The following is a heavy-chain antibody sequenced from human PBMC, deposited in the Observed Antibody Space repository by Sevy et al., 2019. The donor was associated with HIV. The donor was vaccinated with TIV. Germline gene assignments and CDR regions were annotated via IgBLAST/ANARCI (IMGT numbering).Heavy chain of an antibody. D-gene: IGHD1-1*01. CDR1: GGSISSYF. Sequence: HSETLSLTCSVSGGSISSYFWTWVRQSPGKGLEWIGNIYFTGNTDYSPCLKSRVTLSLDTSKSQFSLTLKSVTAADTAIYFCARDSTTRPRVLDYWGQGTLVTVSS. V-gene: IGHV4-59*01. CDR3: ARDSTTRPRVLDY. CDR2: IYFTGNT. J-gene: IGHJ4*02.